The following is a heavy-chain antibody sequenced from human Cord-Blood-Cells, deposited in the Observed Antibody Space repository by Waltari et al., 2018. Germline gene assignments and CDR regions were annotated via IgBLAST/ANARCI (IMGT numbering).Heavy chain of an antibody. V-gene: IGHV1-3*01. CDR2: INAGNGNT. D-gene: IGHD1-26*01. J-gene: IGHJ6*02. CDR1: GYTFTSYA. Sequence: QVQLVQSGAEVKKPGASVKVSCKASGYTFTSYAMHWVRQAPGQRLEWMGWINAGNGNTKYSQKFQGRVTITRDTSASTAYMELSSLRSEDTAVYYCARDQRVGALYYYYGMDVWGQGTTVTVSS. CDR3: ARDQRVGALYYYYGMDV.